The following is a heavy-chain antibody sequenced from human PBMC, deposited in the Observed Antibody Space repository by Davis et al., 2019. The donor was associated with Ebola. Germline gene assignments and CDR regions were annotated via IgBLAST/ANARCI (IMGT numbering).Heavy chain of an antibody. CDR2: ITWNSATI. CDR3: AREPAANTPTEFDY. J-gene: IGHJ4*02. V-gene: IGHV3-9*01. D-gene: IGHD2-2*01. Sequence: SLKISCAASGFTFDDYAMHWVRQAPGKGLEWVSGITWNSATIGYADSVRGRFTISRDNAKNSLYLEMNSLRVEDTAVYYCAREPAANTPTEFDYWGQGTLVTVSS. CDR1: GFTFDDYA.